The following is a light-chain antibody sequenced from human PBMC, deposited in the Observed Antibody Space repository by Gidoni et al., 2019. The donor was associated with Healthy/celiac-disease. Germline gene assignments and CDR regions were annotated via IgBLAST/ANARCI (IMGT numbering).Light chain of an antibody. CDR3: QQSYSTPMCT. Sequence: DIQITQSPSSLSASVGDRVTITCRASQSIRSYLNWYQQKPGKAPKLLIYAASSLQSGVPSRFSGSGSGTDFTLTISSLQPEDFATYYCQQSYSTPMCTFGQGTKVEIK. J-gene: IGKJ2*02. CDR2: AAS. CDR1: QSIRSY. V-gene: IGKV1-39*01.